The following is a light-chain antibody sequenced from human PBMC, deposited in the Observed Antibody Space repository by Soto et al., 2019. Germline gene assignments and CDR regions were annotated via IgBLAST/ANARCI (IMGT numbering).Light chain of an antibody. CDR2: EVA. Sequence: QSALTQPASVSGSPGQSITISCTGTNSDVGGYNYVSWYQQFPGKAPKIIIYEVAYRPSGVSARFSGSKSGTTATLTISGLQTDDEADYYCSSFTSSNTWVFGGGTKVTVL. V-gene: IGLV2-14*01. J-gene: IGLJ3*02. CDR3: SSFTSSNTWV. CDR1: NSDVGGYNY.